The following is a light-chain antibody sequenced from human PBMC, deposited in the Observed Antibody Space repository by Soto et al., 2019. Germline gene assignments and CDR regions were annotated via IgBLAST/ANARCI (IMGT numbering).Light chain of an antibody. CDR2: GAS. V-gene: IGKV3-20*01. J-gene: IGKJ1*01. Sequence: EIVLTQSPATLSLSPGERATRSCRASQSVGRDFVAWYQQKPGQAPRFLIYGASSRATGIPDRFSGSGSGTDFTLTISRLEPEDFAVYYCHQYASSPRTFGQGTKVEI. CDR3: HQYASSPRT. CDR1: QSVGRDF.